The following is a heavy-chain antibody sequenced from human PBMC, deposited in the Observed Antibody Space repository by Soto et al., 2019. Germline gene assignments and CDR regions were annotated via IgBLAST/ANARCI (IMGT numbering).Heavy chain of an antibody. D-gene: IGHD3-16*01. Sequence: ASVKVSCKASGYTFTSYGISWVRQAPGQGLEWMGWISAYNGNTNYAQKLQGRVTMTTDTSTSTAYMELRSLRSDDTAVYYCAGFPRRACGIRERLDYLVQRTLVGVCS. J-gene: IGHJ4*02. CDR2: ISAYNGNT. CDR3: AGFPRRACGIRERLDY. V-gene: IGHV1-18*04. CDR1: GYTFTSYG.